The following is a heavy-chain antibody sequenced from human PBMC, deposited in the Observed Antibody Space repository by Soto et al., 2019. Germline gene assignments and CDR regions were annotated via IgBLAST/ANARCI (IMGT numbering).Heavy chain of an antibody. CDR2: IATYNRNR. D-gene: IGHD3-10*01. CDR1: GDTFTNFG. J-gene: IGHJ5*02. CDR3: ARVVRGVVNWFDP. V-gene: IGHV1-18*01. Sequence: GASVKVSCKTSGDTFTNFGLSWVRQAPGQGLEWMGWIATYNRNRNLAQKFKGRLTLTTDTSTSTAYMELKSLGYDDTAVYYCARVVRGVVNWFDPWGQGTLVTVSS.